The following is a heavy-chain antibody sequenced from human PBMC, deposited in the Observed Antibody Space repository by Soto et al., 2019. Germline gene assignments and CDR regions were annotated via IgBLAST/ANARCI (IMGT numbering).Heavy chain of an antibody. CDR2: IYHSGST. CDR3: ARGSGWNGPDY. Sequence: PSETLSLTCAVSGCSISSGGYSWSWIRQPPGKGLEWIGYIYHSGSTYYNPSLKSRVTISVDRSKNQFSLKLSSVTAADTAVYYCARGSGWNGPDYWGQGTLVTVSS. CDR1: GCSISSGGYS. V-gene: IGHV4-30-2*01. D-gene: IGHD1-1*01. J-gene: IGHJ4*02.